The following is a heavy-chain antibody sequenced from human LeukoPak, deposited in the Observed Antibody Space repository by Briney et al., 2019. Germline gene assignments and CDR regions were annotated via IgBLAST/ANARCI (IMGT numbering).Heavy chain of an antibody. CDR1: GFTFSSYS. CDR3: AKRYYDFPLDY. CDR2: ISANGGET. D-gene: IGHD3-3*01. Sequence: GGSLRLSCAASGFTFSSYSMNWVRQAPGKGLEWVSSISANGGETHYADSVKGRFTISRDNSKNTLYLQINDPRVEDTAVYYCAKRYYDFPLDYWGQGTLVTVSS. J-gene: IGHJ4*02. V-gene: IGHV3-23*01.